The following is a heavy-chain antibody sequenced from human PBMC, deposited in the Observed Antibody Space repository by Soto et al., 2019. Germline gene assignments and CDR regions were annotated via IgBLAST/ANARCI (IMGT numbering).Heavy chain of an antibody. CDR3: ARDLGGSHDY. J-gene: IGHJ4*02. CDR1: GFTFSTHW. D-gene: IGHD3-16*01. CDR2: IKTDGSVT. Sequence: GGSLRLSCAASGFTFSTHWMHWVRQAPGNGLVWVSRIKTDGSVTTYADSVKCRFTISRDNAKNTLYLQMNTLRAEDTAVYYCARDLGGSHDYWGRGTLVTVSS. V-gene: IGHV3-74*01.